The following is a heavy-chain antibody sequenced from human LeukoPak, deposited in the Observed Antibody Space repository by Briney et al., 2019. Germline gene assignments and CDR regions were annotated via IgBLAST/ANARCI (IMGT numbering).Heavy chain of an antibody. D-gene: IGHD3-16*01. V-gene: IGHV3-23*01. Sequence: GGSLRLSCAASGFTFSSYAMSWVRQAPGKGLEWVSAISGSGGSTYYADSVKGRFTVSRDNSKNTLYLQMNSLTAEDTAVYYCATDRAWGGFDYWGQGVLVTVSS. J-gene: IGHJ4*02. CDR3: ATDRAWGGFDY. CDR2: ISGSGGST. CDR1: GFTFSSYA.